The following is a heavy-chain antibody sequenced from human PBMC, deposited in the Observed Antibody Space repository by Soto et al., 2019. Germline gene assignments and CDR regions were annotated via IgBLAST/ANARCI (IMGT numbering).Heavy chain of an antibody. Sequence: ASVKVSCKTSGYTFTSHYIHWVRQAPGQGLEWMGIINPSGGTTNYVQKFQGRVTMTRDSSTNTVYMELSSLRSEDTAVYYCAREEYVWGNYRIKHFDYCAPGALVPVSS. CDR1: GYTFTSHY. V-gene: IGHV1-46*01. CDR3: AREEYVWGNYRIKHFDY. CDR2: INPSGGTT. J-gene: IGHJ4*02. D-gene: IGHD3-16*02.